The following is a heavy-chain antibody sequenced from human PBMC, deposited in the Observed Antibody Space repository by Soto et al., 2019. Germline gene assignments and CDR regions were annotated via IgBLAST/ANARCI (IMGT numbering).Heavy chain of an antibody. CDR2: ISGYNGNT. J-gene: IGHJ4*02. CDR3: ARGSFGGEYYGFLDY. Sequence: QVQLVQSGAEVKKPGASMKVSCKASGYTFTSYGLSWVRQAPGQGLEWMGWISGYNGNTNYAQNLQDRVTMTTDTSTXTATMELRSLSSDDTAVYYCARGSFGGEYYGFLDYWGQGTLVTVSS. D-gene: IGHD4-17*01. CDR1: GYTFTSYG. V-gene: IGHV1-18*01.